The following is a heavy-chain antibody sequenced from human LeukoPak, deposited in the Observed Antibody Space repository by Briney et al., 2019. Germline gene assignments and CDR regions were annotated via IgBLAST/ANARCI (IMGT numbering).Heavy chain of an antibody. D-gene: IGHD3-3*01. Sequence: GGSLRLSRAASGFTFSIYGMHWVCQGPGKRLERVAFIWFVGSNKYDADSVKGRFTISRDNSKNTLYLQMNSLRAEDTAVYYCAKGEGLLQELDYWGQGTLVTVSS. CDR2: IWFVGSNK. CDR1: GFTFSIYG. J-gene: IGHJ4*02. CDR3: AKGEGLLQELDY. V-gene: IGHV3-30*02.